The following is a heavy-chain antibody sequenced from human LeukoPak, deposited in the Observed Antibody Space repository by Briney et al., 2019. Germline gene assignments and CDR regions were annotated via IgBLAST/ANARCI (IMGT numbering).Heavy chain of an antibody. CDR2: IYYSGST. J-gene: IGHJ4*02. D-gene: IGHD6-13*01. CDR3: ARESTGYNTNWHLDY. V-gene: IGHV4-39*07. CDR1: GGSISSSRYY. Sequence: PSETLSLTCTVSGGSISSSRYYWGWIRQPPGKGLEWIGSIYYSGSTYYNPSLKSRVTISVDTSKNQFSLKLSSVTAADTAVYYCARESTGYNTNWHLDYWGQGTLVTVSS.